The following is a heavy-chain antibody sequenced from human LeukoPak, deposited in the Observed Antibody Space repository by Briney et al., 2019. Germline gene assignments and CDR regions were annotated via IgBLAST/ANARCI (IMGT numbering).Heavy chain of an antibody. V-gene: IGHV3-23*01. CDR2: ISGSGGST. Sequence: GGSLRLSCAASGFTFSSYAMSWVRQAPGKGLAWVSAISGSGGSTYYADSVKGRFTISRDNSKNTLYLQMNSLRAEDTAVYYCAKDRRETDYPDYWGQGTLVTVSS. CDR1: GFTFSSYA. J-gene: IGHJ4*02. D-gene: IGHD1-26*01. CDR3: AKDRRETDYPDY.